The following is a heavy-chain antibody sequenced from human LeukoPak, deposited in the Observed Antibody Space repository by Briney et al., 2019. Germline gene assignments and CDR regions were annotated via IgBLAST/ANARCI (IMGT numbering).Heavy chain of an antibody. D-gene: IGHD3-3*01. CDR3: ARHGGITIFGVAPNWFDP. Sequence: SDTLSLTCTVSGGSISSCSYYWGWIREPPGKGREWWGSIYYSGSTYYNQSLESRVTISVHTPKKEFSLKLSCVTAADTAVYSCARHGGITIFGVAPNWFDPWGQGTLITVSS. CDR1: GGSISSCSYY. J-gene: IGHJ5*02. V-gene: IGHV4-39*01. CDR2: IYYSGST.